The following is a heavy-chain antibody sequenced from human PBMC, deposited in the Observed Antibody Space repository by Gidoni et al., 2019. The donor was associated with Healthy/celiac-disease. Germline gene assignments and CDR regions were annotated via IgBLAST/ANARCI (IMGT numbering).Heavy chain of an antibody. V-gene: IGHV3-9*01. Sequence: EVQLVESGGGLVQPGRSLRLSCAASGFTVDDYAMHWVRQAPGKGLEWVSGISWNSGSIGYADSVKGRFTISRDNAKNSLYLQMNSLRAEDTALYYCAKVLGPYDSSGYYGADAFDIWGQGTMVTVSS. J-gene: IGHJ3*02. D-gene: IGHD3-22*01. CDR3: AKVLGPYDSSGYYGADAFDI. CDR2: ISWNSGSI. CDR1: GFTVDDYA.